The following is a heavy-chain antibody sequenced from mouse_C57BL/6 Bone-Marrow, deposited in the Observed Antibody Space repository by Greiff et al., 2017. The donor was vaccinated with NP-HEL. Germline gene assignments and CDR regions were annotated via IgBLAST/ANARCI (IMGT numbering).Heavy chain of an antibody. CDR1: GFTFSSYA. D-gene: IGHD2-4*01. J-gene: IGHJ1*03. Sequence: EVHLVESGGGLVKPGGSLKLSCAASGFTFSSYAMSWVRQTPEKRLEWVATISDGGSYTYYPDNVKGRFTISRDNAKNNLYLQMSHLKSEDTAMYYCAREGDYDGDWYFDVWGTGTTVTVSS. CDR2: ISDGGSYT. V-gene: IGHV5-4*01. CDR3: AREGDYDGDWYFDV.